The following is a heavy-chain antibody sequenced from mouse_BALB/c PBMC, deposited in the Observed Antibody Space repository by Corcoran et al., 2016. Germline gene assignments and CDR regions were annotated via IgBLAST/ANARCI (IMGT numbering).Heavy chain of an antibody. CDR3: ARGTTLAY. CDR1: GYTFTDYN. D-gene: IGHD2-13*01. CDR2: INPYNDGT. Sequence: EVQLQQFGAELVKPGASVKISCKASGYTFTDYNMDWVKQSHGKSLEWIGYINPYNDGTKYNEKFKGKATLTSDKSSSTAYMELSSLTSEDSAVYYCARGTTLAYWGQGTLVTVSA. J-gene: IGHJ3*01. V-gene: IGHV1-18*01.